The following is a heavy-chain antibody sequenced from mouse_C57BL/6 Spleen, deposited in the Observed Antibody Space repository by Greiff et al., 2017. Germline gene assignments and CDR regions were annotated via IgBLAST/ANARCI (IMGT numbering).Heavy chain of an antibody. Sequence: QVQLQQSGAELVMPGASVKLSCKASGYTFTSYWMHWVKQRPGQGLEWIGEIDPSDSYTNYNQKFKGKSTLTVDKSSSTAYMQLSSLTSEDSAVYYCARANYYGSSYGGFDYWGQGTTLTVSS. CDR2: IDPSDSYT. CDR3: ARANYYGSSYGGFDY. CDR1: GYTFTSYW. D-gene: IGHD1-1*01. V-gene: IGHV1-69*01. J-gene: IGHJ2*01.